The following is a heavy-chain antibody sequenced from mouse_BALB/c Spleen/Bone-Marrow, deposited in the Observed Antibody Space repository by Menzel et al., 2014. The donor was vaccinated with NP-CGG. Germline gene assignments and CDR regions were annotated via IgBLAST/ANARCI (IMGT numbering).Heavy chain of an antibody. D-gene: IGHD2-3*01. J-gene: IGHJ3*01. V-gene: IGHV1S81*02. CDR3: ARYDGPAWFAY. Sequence: VQLQQSGAELVKPGASVRLSCKASGYSFTTYWIHWVKQRPGQGLEWIGEINPSNGRTNYNEKFKSKATQTVDKSSSTAYMQLSSLTSEDSAVYYCARYDGPAWFAYWGQGTLVTVSA. CDR2: INPSNGRT. CDR1: GYSFTTYW.